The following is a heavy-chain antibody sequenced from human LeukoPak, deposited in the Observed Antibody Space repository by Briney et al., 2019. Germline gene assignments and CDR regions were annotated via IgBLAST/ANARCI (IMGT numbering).Heavy chain of an antibody. CDR1: GYTFTSYA. CDR3: ARVLLWFGEPIYYYGMDV. D-gene: IGHD3-10*01. CDR2: INAGNGNT. J-gene: IGHJ6*02. Sequence: ASVKVSCKASGYTFTSYAMHWVRQAPGQRLEWMGWINAGNGNTKYSQKFQGRVTITRDTSASTAYMELSSLRSEDTAVYYCARVLLWFGEPIYYYGMDVWGQGTTVTVSS. V-gene: IGHV1-3*01.